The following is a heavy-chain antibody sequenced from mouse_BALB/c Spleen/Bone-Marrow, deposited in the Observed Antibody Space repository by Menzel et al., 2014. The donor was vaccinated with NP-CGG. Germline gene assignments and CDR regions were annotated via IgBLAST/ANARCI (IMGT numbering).Heavy chain of an antibody. Sequence: EAQGEETGGGLGKSGGSLKLSCAASGFSFNSYGMSWVRQTPEKRLEWVATISGGGSYTYYPDSVKGRFTISRDNANNTLYLQMSSLKSEDTAMYYCTRQRNWDHYAIDLWVQRPSVTVPS. CDR1: GFSFNSYG. CDR3: TRQRNWDHYAIDL. D-gene: IGHD4-1*01. CDR2: ISGGGSYT. J-gene: IGHJ4*01. V-gene: IGHV5-6*01.